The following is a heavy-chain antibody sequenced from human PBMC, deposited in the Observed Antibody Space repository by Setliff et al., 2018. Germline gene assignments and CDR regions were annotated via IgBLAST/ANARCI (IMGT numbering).Heavy chain of an antibody. V-gene: IGHV1-69*05. CDR2: LIPMFGTP. Sequence: GASVKVSCKASGDSFNNYAISWVRQAPGQGLEWMGGLIPMFGTPGYAQKFQDRVTITKDESTSTAYMELNSLTSEDTAVYYCARSPALLGIVYLDPWGQGTRVTVSS. J-gene: IGHJ5*02. CDR3: ARSPALLGIVYLDP. CDR1: GDSFNNYA. D-gene: IGHD2-15*01.